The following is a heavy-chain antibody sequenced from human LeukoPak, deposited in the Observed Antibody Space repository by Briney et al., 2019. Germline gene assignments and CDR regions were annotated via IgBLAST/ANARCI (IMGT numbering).Heavy chain of an antibody. J-gene: IGHJ5*02. Sequence: PGGSLRLSCAASGFTFSSYWMHWVRQAPGKGLLWVSRINSDGSSTSYADSVKGRFTISRDNAKNTLYLQMNSLRAEDTAVYYCARDREGGSTSCYHAWGQGTLVTVSS. CDR3: ARDREGGSTSCYHA. CDR2: INSDGSST. V-gene: IGHV3-74*01. D-gene: IGHD2-2*01. CDR1: GFTFSSYW.